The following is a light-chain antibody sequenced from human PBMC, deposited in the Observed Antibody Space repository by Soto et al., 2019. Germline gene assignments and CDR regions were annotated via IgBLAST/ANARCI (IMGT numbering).Light chain of an antibody. CDR3: SSFTSNRIYV. CDR2: GVT. Sequence: QSALTQPTSVSGSPGQSITISCTGNHNDIGTYDYVSWYQQHPCRAPRLLIHGVTTRPSGISGRFSASKSGLTASLTISGLQPEDEADYYCSSFTSNRIYVFGPGTKLTVL. V-gene: IGLV2-14*03. J-gene: IGLJ1*01. CDR1: HNDIGTYDY.